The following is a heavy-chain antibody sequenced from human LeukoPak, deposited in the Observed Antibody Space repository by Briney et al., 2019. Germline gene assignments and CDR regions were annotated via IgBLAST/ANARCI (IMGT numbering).Heavy chain of an antibody. J-gene: IGHJ4*02. CDR2: IHPNSGGT. D-gene: IGHD4-17*01. Sequence: ASVKVSCKASGYIFTGYYILWVRQAPGQGLECMGWIHPNSGGTNYAQKFQGRVTMTRDTSISTVYMELSRLRSDDTAVYYCARDYGDYYFDYWGQGTLVTVSS. CDR1: GYIFTGYY. CDR3: ARDYGDYYFDY. V-gene: IGHV1-2*02.